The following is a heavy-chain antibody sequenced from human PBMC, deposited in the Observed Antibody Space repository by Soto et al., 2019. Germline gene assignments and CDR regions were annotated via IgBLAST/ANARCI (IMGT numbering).Heavy chain of an antibody. Sequence: GGSLRLSCAASGFTFSNYGMHWVRQAPGKGLEWVAVIWYNGNKKFYTDSVKGRFTISRDNSKNTLYLQINSLRAEDTAVYYYVRDRAYCGGDCTYYYGLDVWVQGTTVTAS. V-gene: IGHV3-33*01. CDR3: VRDRAYCGGDCTYYYGLDV. J-gene: IGHJ6*02. D-gene: IGHD2-21*02. CDR2: IWYNGNKK. CDR1: GFTFSNYG.